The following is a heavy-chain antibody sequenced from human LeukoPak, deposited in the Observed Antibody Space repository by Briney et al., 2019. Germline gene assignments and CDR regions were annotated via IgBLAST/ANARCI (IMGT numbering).Heavy chain of an antibody. CDR2: IYYSGST. D-gene: IGHD5-18*01. V-gene: IGHV4-59*01. CDR3: ARVRDTAMVDY. Sequence: SETLSLTCTVSGGSISSYYWSWIRQPPGKGLEWIGYIYYSGSTNYNPPLKSRVTISVDTSENQFSLKLSSVTAADTAVYYCARVRDTAMVDYWGQGTLVTVSS. J-gene: IGHJ4*02. CDR1: GGSISSYY.